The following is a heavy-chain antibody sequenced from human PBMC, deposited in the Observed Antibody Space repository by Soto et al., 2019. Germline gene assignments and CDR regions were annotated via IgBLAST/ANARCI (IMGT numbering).Heavy chain of an antibody. CDR2: INAGNGNT. V-gene: IGHV1-3*01. D-gene: IGHD6-19*01. J-gene: IGHJ4*02. Sequence: ASVKVSCKASGYTFTGYAMHWVRQAPGQRLEWMGWINAGNGNTKYSQKLQGRVTITRDTSASTAYMELSSLRSEDTAVYYCARAVAVAADFDYWGQGTLVTVS. CDR3: ARAVAVAADFDY. CDR1: GYTFTGYA.